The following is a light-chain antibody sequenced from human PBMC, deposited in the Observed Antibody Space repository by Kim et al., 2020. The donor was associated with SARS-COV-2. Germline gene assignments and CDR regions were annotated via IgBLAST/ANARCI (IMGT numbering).Light chain of an antibody. CDR3: QQYNKWPRT. CDR1: QSVSSD. J-gene: IGKJ1*01. CDR2: GAS. Sequence: EIVMTQSPATLSVSPGERATLSCRASQSVSSDLAWYQQKPGQAPRLLIYGASTRATGIPARFSGSGSGTEFTLTISSLQSEDFAVYNCQQYNKWPRTFGQGTKVEIK. V-gene: IGKV3-15*01.